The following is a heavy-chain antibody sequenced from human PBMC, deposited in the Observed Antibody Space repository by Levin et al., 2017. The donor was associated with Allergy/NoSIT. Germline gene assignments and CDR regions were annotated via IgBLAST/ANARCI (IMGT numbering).Heavy chain of an antibody. V-gene: IGHV4-59*01. CDR3: ARVSDSSGYYYVVFDY. Sequence: SETLSLTCTVSGGSISSYYWSWIRQPPGKGLEWIGYIYYSGSTNYNPSLKSRVTISVDTSKNQFSLKLSSVTAADTAVYYCARVSDSSGYYYVVFDYWGQGTLVTVSS. CDR1: GGSISSYY. J-gene: IGHJ4*02. CDR2: IYYSGST. D-gene: IGHD3-22*01.